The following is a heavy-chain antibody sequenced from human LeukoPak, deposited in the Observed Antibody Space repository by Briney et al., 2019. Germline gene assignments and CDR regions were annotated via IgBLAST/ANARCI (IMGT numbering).Heavy chain of an antibody. CDR3: ARDLGLTISDNWFAP. J-gene: IGHJ5*02. CDR2: IFHTGSS. CDR1: DYSISSCYF. V-gene: IGHV4-38-2*02. D-gene: IGHD3-3*01. Sequence: SETLSLTCTVSDYSISSCYFWTWIRQPPGKGLEWIGSIFHTGSSYYNPSLKRPFAISVGTSKNQFSLELSSVTAADTAVYYCARDLGLTISDNWFAPWGQGTLVTVSS.